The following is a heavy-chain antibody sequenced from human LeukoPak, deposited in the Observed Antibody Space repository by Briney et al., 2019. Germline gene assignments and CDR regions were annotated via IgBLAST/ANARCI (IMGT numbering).Heavy chain of an antibody. V-gene: IGHV3-23*01. CDR1: GFTFSSYA. CDR3: AKPRGEEWLVGLYDAFDI. CDR2: IGGSDNST. D-gene: IGHD6-19*01. Sequence: GGSLRLSCAASGFTFSSYAMSWVRQAPGKGLEWVSVIGGSDNSTYYADSVKGRFTISRDNSKNTLYLQMNSLRAEDTAVFYCAKPRGEEWLVGLYDAFDIWGQGTMVTVSS. J-gene: IGHJ3*02.